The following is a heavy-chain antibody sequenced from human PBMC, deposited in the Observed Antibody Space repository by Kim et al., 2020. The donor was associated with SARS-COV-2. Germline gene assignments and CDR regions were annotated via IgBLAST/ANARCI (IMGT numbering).Heavy chain of an antibody. Sequence: GGSLRLSCAASGFTFSSYSMNWVRQAPGKGLEWVSSISSSSSYIYYADSVKGRFTISRDNAKNSLYLQMNSLRAEDTAVYYCARDGKFLEWLSPWYYYYYMDVWGKGTTVTVSS. J-gene: IGHJ6*03. D-gene: IGHD3-3*01. CDR3: ARDGKFLEWLSPWYYYYYMDV. CDR1: GFTFSSYS. V-gene: IGHV3-21*01. CDR2: ISSSSSYI.